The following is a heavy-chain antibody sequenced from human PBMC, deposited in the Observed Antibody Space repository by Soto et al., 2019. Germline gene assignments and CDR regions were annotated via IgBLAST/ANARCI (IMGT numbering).Heavy chain of an antibody. CDR2: IYNSGST. CDR3: ARAWEKYYYGSGSSFWFDP. CDR1: GGSISSGGYS. V-gene: IGHV4-30-2*01. J-gene: IGHJ5*02. Sequence: SETLSLTCAVSGGSISSGGYSWSWIRQPPGKGLEWIGYIYNSGSTYYNPSLKSRVTISVDRSKNQFSLKLSSVTAADTAVYYCARAWEKYYYGSGSSFWFDPWGQGTLVTVSS. D-gene: IGHD3-10*01.